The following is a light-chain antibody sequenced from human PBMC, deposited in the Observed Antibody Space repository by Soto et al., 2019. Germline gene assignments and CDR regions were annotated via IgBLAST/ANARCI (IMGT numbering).Light chain of an antibody. J-gene: IGKJ4*01. Sequence: EVVLSQSPGTLSLSPGERATLSCRASQSVRSSYFAWYQQKPGQAPRLLIYGVSNRATGIPDRFSGSGSGTDFTLTISRLEPEDFAVYYCQQYDSTHLTFGGGTKVEIK. CDR3: QQYDSTHLT. CDR2: GVS. V-gene: IGKV3-20*01. CDR1: QSVRSSY.